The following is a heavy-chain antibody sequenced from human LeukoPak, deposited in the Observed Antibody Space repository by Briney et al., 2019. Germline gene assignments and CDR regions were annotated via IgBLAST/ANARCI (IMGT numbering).Heavy chain of an antibody. CDR2: INYSGSA. D-gene: IGHD4-17*01. V-gene: IGHV4-59*08. CDR1: GGSLSSYY. Sequence: SGTLSLTCTVSGGSLSSYYFSWIRQSPGKGLEWIAYINYSGSASYNPSLKSRVTMSVDTSKQFSLSLSSVTAADTAVYYCARHNYDDYVFDIWGQGTKVTVSS. CDR3: ARHNYDDYVFDI. J-gene: IGHJ3*02.